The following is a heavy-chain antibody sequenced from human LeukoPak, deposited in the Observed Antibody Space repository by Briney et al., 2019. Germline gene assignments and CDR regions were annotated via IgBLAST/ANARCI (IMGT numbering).Heavy chain of an antibody. CDR3: ARGLDYYDSSGYYYY. V-gene: IGHV1-18*01. Sequence: ASVKVSCKASGYTFTSYGISWVRQAPGQGLEWMGWISAYNGNTNYAQKLQGRVTMTTDTSTSTAYMELSSLRSEDTAVYYCARGLDYYDSSGYYYYWGQGTLVTVSS. CDR2: ISAYNGNT. CDR1: GYTFTSYG. J-gene: IGHJ4*02. D-gene: IGHD3-22*01.